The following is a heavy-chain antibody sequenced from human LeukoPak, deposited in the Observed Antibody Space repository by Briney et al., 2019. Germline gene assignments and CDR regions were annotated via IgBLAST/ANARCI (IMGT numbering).Heavy chain of an antibody. CDR1: GGSFSGYY. J-gene: IGHJ4*02. V-gene: IGHV4-34*01. CDR2: INHSGST. CDR3: AGVDYDCSSTSCYLGDFDY. D-gene: IGHD2-2*01. Sequence: SETLSLTCAVYGGSFSGYYSSWIRQPPRKGLEWVGEINHSGSTNYNPSLKSRVTISVVTSKNQYSLKLSSVTAADTAVYYCAGVDYDCSSTSCYLGDFDYWGQGTLVTVSS.